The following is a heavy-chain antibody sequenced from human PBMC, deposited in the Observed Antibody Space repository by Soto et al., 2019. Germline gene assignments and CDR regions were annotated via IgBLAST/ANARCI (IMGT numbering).Heavy chain of an antibody. CDR1: GGTFSSYA. CDR2: IIPIFGTA. V-gene: IGHV1-69*13. J-gene: IGHJ4*02. D-gene: IGHD6-13*01. CDR3: ARGYSSSWSSPIFDY. Sequence: SVKVSCKASGGTFSSYAISWVRQAPGQGLEWMGGIIPIFGTANYAQKFQGRVTITADESTSTAYMELSSLRSEDTAVYYCARGYSSSWSSPIFDYWGQGTLVTVSS.